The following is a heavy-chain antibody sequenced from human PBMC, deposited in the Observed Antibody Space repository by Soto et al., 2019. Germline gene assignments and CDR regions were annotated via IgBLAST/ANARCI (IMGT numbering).Heavy chain of an antibody. CDR3: ARSTRVLRFLEWLSTSFDP. D-gene: IGHD3-3*01. CDR2: IYPGDSDT. V-gene: IGHV5-51*01. CDR1: GYSFTSYW. J-gene: IGHJ5*02. Sequence: PGESLKISCKGSGYSFTSYWIGWVRQMPGKGLEWMGIIYPGDSDTRYSPSFQGQVTISADKSISTAYLQWSSLKASDTAMYYCARSTRVLRFLEWLSTSFDPWGQGTLVTVSS.